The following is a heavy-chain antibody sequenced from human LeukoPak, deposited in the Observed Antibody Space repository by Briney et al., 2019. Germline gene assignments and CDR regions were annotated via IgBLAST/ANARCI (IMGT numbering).Heavy chain of an antibody. CDR2: IYYSGST. D-gene: IGHD3-22*01. J-gene: IGHJ4*02. CDR3: ARDRLGSPKKYYDSSGYYRH. CDR1: GGSISSYY. V-gene: IGHV4-59*01. Sequence: SETLSLTCTVSGGSISSYYWSWIRQPPGKGLEWIGYIYYSGSTNYNPSLKSRVTISVDTSKNQFSLKLSSVTAADTAVYYCARDRLGSPKKYYDSSGYYRHWGQGTLVTVSS.